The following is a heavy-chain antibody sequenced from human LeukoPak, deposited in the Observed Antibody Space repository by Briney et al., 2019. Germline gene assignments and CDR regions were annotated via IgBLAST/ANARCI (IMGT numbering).Heavy chain of an antibody. CDR2: IRGNGATT. V-gene: IGHV3-23*01. D-gene: IGHD4-17*01. Sequence: PGGSLRLSCAASGFTFRNYAMSWVRQAPGKGLEWVSTIRGNGATTYYADSVRVRFTISRDNSKDTLYLQMNSLRAEDTAIYYCAKETYTVTRYNYSDYWGQGTLVTVSS. CDR3: AKETYTVTRYNYSDY. J-gene: IGHJ4*02. CDR1: GFTFRNYA.